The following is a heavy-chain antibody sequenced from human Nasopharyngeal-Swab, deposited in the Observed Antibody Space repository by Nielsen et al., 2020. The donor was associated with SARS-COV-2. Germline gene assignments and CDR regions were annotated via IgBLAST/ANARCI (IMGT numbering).Heavy chain of an antibody. CDR2: IYTSGST. CDR3: ARDSSRRSRGSYYYYGMDV. D-gene: IGHD3-3*01. CDR1: GGSISSGSYY. Sequence: LRLSCTVSGGSISSGSYYWSWIRQPAGKGLEWIGRIYTSGSTNYNPSLKSRVTISVDTSKNQFSLKLSSVTAADTAVYYRARDSSRRSRGSYYYYGMDVWGQGTTVTVSS. J-gene: IGHJ6*02. V-gene: IGHV4-61*02.